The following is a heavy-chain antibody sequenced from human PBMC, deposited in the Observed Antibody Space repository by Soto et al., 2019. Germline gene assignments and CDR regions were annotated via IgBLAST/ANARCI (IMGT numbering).Heavy chain of an antibody. CDR1: GYTFTAYY. CDR2: INPSGGST. Sequence: QVQLVQSGAEVKKPGASVNVSCKASGYTFTAYYMYWVRQAPGQGLEWMGIINPSGGSTTYAQKFQVRVTMTRDTSTTTVYMELSSLRSEDTAVYFCGRVAGSYYGMDVWGQGTTVTVSS. J-gene: IGHJ6*02. D-gene: IGHD1-26*01. V-gene: IGHV1-46*03. CDR3: GRVAGSYYGMDV.